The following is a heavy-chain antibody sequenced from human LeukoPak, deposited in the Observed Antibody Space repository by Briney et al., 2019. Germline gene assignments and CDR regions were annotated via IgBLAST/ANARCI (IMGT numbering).Heavy chain of an antibody. J-gene: IGHJ5*02. CDR3: ARDRRVDSMVRGVSWFDP. V-gene: IGHV4-4*07. Sequence: SETLSLTCTVSGGSINSYYWSWIRQPAGKGLEWIGRIYTSGSTNYNPSLKSRVTMSVDTSKNQFSLKLSSVTAADTAVYYCARDRRVDSMVRGVSWFDPWGQGTLVTVSS. D-gene: IGHD3-10*01. CDR1: GGSINSYY. CDR2: IYTSGST.